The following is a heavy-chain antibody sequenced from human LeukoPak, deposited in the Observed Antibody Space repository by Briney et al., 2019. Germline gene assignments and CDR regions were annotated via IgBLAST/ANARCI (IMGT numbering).Heavy chain of an antibody. CDR1: AFTFSDFW. J-gene: IGHJ4*02. CDR3: AREGREMTGFDY. Sequence: GGSLRLSCEASAFTFSDFWISWVRQTPGKGLEWVANIKQAGNEKHYVDSVKGRFTISRDNAKNSLYLQMNSLRVEGTAVYYCAREGREMTGFDYWGQGTLVTVSP. CDR2: IKQAGNEK. V-gene: IGHV3-7*01. D-gene: IGHD1-14*01.